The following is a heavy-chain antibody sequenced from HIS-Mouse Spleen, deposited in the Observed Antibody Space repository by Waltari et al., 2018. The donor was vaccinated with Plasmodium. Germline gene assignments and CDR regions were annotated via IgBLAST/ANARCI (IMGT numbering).Heavy chain of an antibody. CDR2: IYSGGST. J-gene: IGHJ3*02. CDR3: ARGMKSSSSAFDI. D-gene: IGHD6-6*01. Sequence: EVQLVESGGGLIQPGGSLRLSCAASGFTVSSNYMSWVRQAPGKGLELVSVIYSGGSTYYADPVKGRFTISRDNSKNTLYLQMNSLRAEDTAVYYCARGMKSSSSAFDIWGQGTMVTVSS. V-gene: IGHV3-53*01. CDR1: GFTVSSNY.